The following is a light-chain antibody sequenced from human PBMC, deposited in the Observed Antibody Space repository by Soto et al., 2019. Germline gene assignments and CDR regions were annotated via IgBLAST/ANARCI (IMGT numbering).Light chain of an antibody. CDR1: QSIKSAH. J-gene: IGKJ4*01. CDR2: GAY. Sequence: EVILTQSPGTLSLSPGERGTLSCRASQSIKSAHLVWYQQKPGQAPRLLIYGAYSRATGIPDRFSGSGSGTDFTLTISRLEPEDFAVYYCQHYDGSPLTFGGGTKVELK. CDR3: QHYDGSPLT. V-gene: IGKV3-20*01.